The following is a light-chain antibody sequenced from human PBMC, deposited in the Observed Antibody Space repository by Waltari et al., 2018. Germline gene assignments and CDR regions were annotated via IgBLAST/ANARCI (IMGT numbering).Light chain of an antibody. CDR3: MQGTHWPYT. J-gene: IGKJ2*01. CDR2: KVS. V-gene: IGKV2-30*02. Sequence: DVVMTQSPLSLPVTLGQPASISCRSSQSLLHSDGNNYLYWFQQRPGQPPRRLIYKVSNRHGGVPDRFSGSGSGTDFTLKISRVEAEDVGVYYCMQGTHWPYTFGQGTKLETK. CDR1: QSLLHSDGNNY.